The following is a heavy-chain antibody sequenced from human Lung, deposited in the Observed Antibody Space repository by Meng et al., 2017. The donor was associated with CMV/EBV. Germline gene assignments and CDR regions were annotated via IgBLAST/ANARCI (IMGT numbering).Heavy chain of an antibody. D-gene: IGHD7-27*01. J-gene: IGHJ5*02. CDR1: GGSISSYF. V-gene: IGHV4-59*01. Sequence: GSLRLSXTVSGGSISSYFWSWIRQPPGKGLEWIGYIYYSGSTNYNPSLKSRVTISVDTSKNQFSLKLSSVTAADTAVYYCARDLTREVAWGFDPWGQGTLVTVSS. CDR3: ARDLTREVAWGFDP. CDR2: IYYSGST.